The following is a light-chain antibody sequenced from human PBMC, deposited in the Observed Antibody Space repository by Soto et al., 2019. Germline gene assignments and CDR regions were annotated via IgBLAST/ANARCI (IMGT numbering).Light chain of an antibody. CDR3: QLYGGMWT. CDR1: QSISNR. Sequence: DIQMTQSPSTLSASVGDRVTITCRASQSISNRLAWYQQKPGKAPKVLIYDASNLESGVPSRFSGSGSGTEFILTISSLQPDDFATYCCQLYGGMWTFGQGTKVEIK. CDR2: DAS. J-gene: IGKJ1*01. V-gene: IGKV1-5*01.